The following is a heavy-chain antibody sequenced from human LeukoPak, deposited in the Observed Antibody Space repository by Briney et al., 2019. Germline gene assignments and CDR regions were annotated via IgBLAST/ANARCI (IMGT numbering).Heavy chain of an antibody. CDR3: ARHLASSGYYYLVFDP. Sequence: SETLSLTCSVSGGSVSSYYWTWIRQPPGKGLEWIGYIYDSGSTINNPSRKSRTTNYKPSLKSRVTISVDTSKNQISLRLSSVTASDTAVYDCARHLASSGYYYLVFDPWGQGTLVTVSS. V-gene: IGHV4-59*08. CDR1: GGSVSSYY. D-gene: IGHD3-22*01. J-gene: IGHJ5*02. CDR2: IYDSGSTINNPSRKSRTT.